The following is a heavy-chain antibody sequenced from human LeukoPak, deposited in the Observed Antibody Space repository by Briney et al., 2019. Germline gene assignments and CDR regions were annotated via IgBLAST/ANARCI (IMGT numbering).Heavy chain of an antibody. V-gene: IGHV4-61*02. J-gene: IGHJ5*02. D-gene: IGHD2-2*02. CDR2: IYTSGST. CDR1: GGSISSGSYY. CDR3: ARGPAAIGWFDP. Sequence: SETLSLTCTVSGGSISSGSYYWSWIRQPVGKGLEWIGRIYTSGSTNYNPSLKSRVTISVDTSKNQFSLKLSSVTAADTAVYYCARGPAAIGWFDPWGQGTLVTVSS.